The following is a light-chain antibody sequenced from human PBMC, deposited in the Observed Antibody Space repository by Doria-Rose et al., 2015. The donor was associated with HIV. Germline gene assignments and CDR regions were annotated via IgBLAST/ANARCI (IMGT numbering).Light chain of an antibody. CDR2: DAS. CDR3: QQYGTSRGT. CDR1: QRVQRSY. J-gene: IGKJ5*01. V-gene: IGKV3-20*01. Sequence: EIVLTQSPGTLSLSPGERATLSCRARQRVQRSYLARYQHKPGQAPRLLIYDASTRATGIPDRFSGSGSGTDFTLTISRLEPEDVAVYYCQQYGTSRGTFGQGTRLEIK.